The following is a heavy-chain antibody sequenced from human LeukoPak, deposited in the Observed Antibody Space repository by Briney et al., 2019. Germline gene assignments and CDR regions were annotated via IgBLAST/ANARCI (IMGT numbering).Heavy chain of an antibody. CDR2: IYYSGRT. V-gene: IGHV4-59*01. J-gene: IGHJ4*02. CDR1: GGSINSYY. D-gene: IGHD6-13*01. Sequence: SETLSLTCTVSGGSINSYYWSWIRQPPRKGLEWIGYIYYSGRTNYNPSLKSRVTISVDTSKNQFSLKLSSVTAADTAVYYCARDSSSWYSWDYWGQGTLVTVSS. CDR3: ARDSSSWYSWDY.